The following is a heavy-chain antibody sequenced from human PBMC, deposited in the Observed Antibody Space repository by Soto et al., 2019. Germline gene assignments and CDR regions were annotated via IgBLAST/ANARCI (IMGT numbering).Heavy chain of an antibody. CDR3: ALMITFGGVIVNDY. V-gene: IGHV3-9*01. CDR1: GFTFDDYA. D-gene: IGHD3-16*02. J-gene: IGHJ4*02. Sequence: GGSLRLSCAASGFTFDDYAMHWVRQAPGKGLEWVSGISWNSGSIGYADSVKGRFTISRDNAKNSLYLQMNSLRAEDTALYYCALMITFGGVIVNDYWGQGTLVTVSS. CDR2: ISWNSGSI.